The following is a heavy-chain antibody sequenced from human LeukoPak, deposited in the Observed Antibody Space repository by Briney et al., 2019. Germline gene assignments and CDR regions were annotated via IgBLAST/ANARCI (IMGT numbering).Heavy chain of an antibody. V-gene: IGHV4-59*01. CDR2: IYYSGST. CDR3: ARDGIAVAGTRNAFDI. J-gene: IGHJ3*02. CDR1: GGSISRYY. D-gene: IGHD6-19*01. Sequence: SETLSLTCTVSGGSISRYYWSWIRQPPGKGLEWIGYIYYSGSTNYNPSLKSRVTISVDTSKNQFSLKLSSVTAADTAVYYCARDGIAVAGTRNAFDIWGQGTMVTVSS.